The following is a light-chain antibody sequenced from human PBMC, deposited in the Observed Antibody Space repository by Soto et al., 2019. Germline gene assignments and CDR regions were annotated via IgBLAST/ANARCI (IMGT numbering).Light chain of an antibody. J-gene: IGLJ1*01. CDR3: CSFSTSGTHV. V-gene: IGLV2-14*01. Sequence: QSALTQPASVSGSPGQSITISCTGTSSDVGTYDYVSWNQQHPGKAPKLIIYDVNNRPSGVSSRFSGSKSGNTASLTISGLQAEDEADYYCCSFSTSGTHVFGTGTKVTVL. CDR1: SSDVGTYDY. CDR2: DVN.